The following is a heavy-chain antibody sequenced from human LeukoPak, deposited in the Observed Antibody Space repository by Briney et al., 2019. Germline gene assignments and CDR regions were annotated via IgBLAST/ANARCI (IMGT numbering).Heavy chain of an antibody. J-gene: IGHJ4*02. CDR2: INFDGTST. D-gene: IGHD2-2*01. CDR1: GFILSSYW. Sequence: PGGSLRLSCAGSGFILSSYWLHWVRQAPGKGLVWVSRINFDGTSTNYADFVKGRFTISRDNAKNTLYLQMNSLRAEDTAVYYCAKDWALLGYCSSTSCLHGEPFDYWGQGTLVTVSS. V-gene: IGHV3-74*01. CDR3: AKDWALLGYCSSTSCLHGEPFDY.